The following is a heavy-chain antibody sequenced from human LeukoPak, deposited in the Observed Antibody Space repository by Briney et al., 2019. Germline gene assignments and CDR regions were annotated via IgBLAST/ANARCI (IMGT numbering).Heavy chain of an antibody. J-gene: IGHJ4*02. D-gene: IGHD6-13*01. CDR1: GGSISSSSYY. CDR3: ARPFVAAAGSGPY. V-gene: IGHV4-39*01. Sequence: SETLSLTCTVSGGSISSSSYYWGWIRQPPGKGLEWIGSIYYSGSTYYNPSLKSRVTISVDTSKNQFSLKLSSVTAADTAVYYCARPFVAAAGSGPYWGQGTLVTVSS. CDR2: IYYSGST.